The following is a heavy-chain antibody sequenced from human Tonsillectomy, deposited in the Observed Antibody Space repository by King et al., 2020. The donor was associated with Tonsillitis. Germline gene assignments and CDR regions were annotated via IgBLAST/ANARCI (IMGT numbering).Heavy chain of an antibody. J-gene: IGHJ5*02. CDR3: ARDSAGSYPYNWFDP. CDR1: GFTFNSHN. CDR2: ISATSSYT. D-gene: IGHD1-26*01. V-gene: IGHV3-21*01. Sequence: VQLVESGGGLVKPGGSLRVSCAASGFTFNSHNMNWVRQAPGKGLEWVSSISATSSYTYYADSVKGRFTISRDNAKNSLYLQMNNLRADDTAVYYCARDSAGSYPYNWFDPWGQGTLVTVSS.